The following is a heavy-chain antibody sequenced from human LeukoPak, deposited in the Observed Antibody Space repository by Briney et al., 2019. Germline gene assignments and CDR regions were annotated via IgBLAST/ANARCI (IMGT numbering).Heavy chain of an antibody. CDR3: ARVEEVWWELRDYYYGMDV. V-gene: IGHV1-8*01. J-gene: IGHJ6*02. CDR2: MSPNSGDT. CDR1: GYTFTSYD. Sequence: ASVKVSCKASGYTFTSYDFNWVRQATGQRPEWMGWMSPNSGDTGYAQKFQGRVTMTRDTSISTAYMELSRLRSDDTAVYYCARVEEVWWELRDYYYGMDVWGQGTTVTVSS. D-gene: IGHD2-15*01.